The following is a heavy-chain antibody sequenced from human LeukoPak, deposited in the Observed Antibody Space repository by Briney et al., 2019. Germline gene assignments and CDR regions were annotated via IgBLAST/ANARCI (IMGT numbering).Heavy chain of an antibody. J-gene: IGHJ5*01. V-gene: IGHV4-4*07. Sequence: SETLSLTCTVSGDSICGYYWIWIRQPAGKGLKWVRRIDTSGSTNYNSYLKSRVTMSVDTSKNQFSLKLNSVTAADTAVYYCARNAWGLDSWGQGTLVTVSS. CDR1: GDSICGYY. CDR2: IDTSGST. CDR3: ARNAWGLDS. D-gene: IGHD7-27*01.